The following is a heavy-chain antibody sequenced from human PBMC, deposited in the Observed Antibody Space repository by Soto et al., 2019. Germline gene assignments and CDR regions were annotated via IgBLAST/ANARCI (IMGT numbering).Heavy chain of an antibody. D-gene: IGHD4-17*01. CDR2: IHPGRST. V-gene: IGHV4-4*02. Sequence: VQLQESGPGLVEPSGTLSLTCAVSGDSINSSDWWRGVRQPPGKGLEWIGEIHPGRSTNSNADAKSRISISVDKSKRPLSLRLTSMTAADTAVYSFSIVRSSVTTRACFDYWGQGTLVTVSS. CDR1: GDSINSSDW. J-gene: IGHJ4*02. CDR3: SIVRSSVTTRACFDY.